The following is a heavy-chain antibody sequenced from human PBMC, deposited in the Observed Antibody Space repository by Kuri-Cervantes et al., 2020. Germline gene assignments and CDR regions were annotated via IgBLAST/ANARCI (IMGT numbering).Heavy chain of an antibody. D-gene: IGHD6-13*01. CDR1: GFTISDYW. J-gene: IGHJ6*02. V-gene: IGHV3-7*03. CDR3: ARPIAAAGTGSLWVLANHVNYYYGMDV. Sequence: GGSLRLSCAASGFTISDYWMNWVRQAPGKGLEWVASIRQDGGDKYYVDSVKGRFTISRDNSKNTLYLQMNSLRAEDTAVYYCARPIAAAGTGSLWVLANHVNYYYGMDVWGQGTTVTVSS. CDR2: IRQDGGDK.